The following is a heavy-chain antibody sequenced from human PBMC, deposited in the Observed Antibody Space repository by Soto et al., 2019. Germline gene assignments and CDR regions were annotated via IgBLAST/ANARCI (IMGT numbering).Heavy chain of an antibody. CDR2: ISSSSSTI. Sequence: PGGSLRLSCPASGFTFGSYSMNCGRQAPGKGLEWVSYISSSSSTIYYADSVKGRFTISRDNAKNSLYLQMNSLRDEDTAVYYCARVYLASSGYYSWGQGTLVTSPQ. D-gene: IGHD3-22*01. V-gene: IGHV3-48*02. J-gene: IGHJ4*02. CDR3: ARVYLASSGYYS. CDR1: GFTFGSYS.